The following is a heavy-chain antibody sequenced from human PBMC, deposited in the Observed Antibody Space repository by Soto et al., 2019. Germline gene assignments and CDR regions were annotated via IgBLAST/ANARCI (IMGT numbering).Heavy chain of an antibody. Sequence: ASVKVSCKASGYTFTGYYMHWVRQAPGQGLEWMGWINPNSGGTNYAQKFQGWVTMTRDTSISTAYMELNSLRAEDTAVYYCASPGGLSGYHFDYWGQGTLVTVSS. D-gene: IGHD3-22*01. CDR2: INPNSGGT. J-gene: IGHJ4*02. CDR3: ASPGGLSGYHFDY. CDR1: GYTFTGYY. V-gene: IGHV1-2*04.